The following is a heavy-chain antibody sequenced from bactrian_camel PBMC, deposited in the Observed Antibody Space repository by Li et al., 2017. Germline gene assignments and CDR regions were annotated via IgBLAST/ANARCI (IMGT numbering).Heavy chain of an antibody. V-gene: IGHV3S1*01. CDR3: AEGRGSRGEHCYSLNY. J-gene: IGHJ4*01. D-gene: IGHD6*01. CDR1: GTPSPGYC. CDR2: IYTGGGDG. Sequence: HVQLVESGGGSVQPGGSLRLSCAISGTPSPGYCVTWFRQGPGNGREGVASIYTGGGDGYYADGVKGRFTISQDSARNTVYLQMNNLQPEDTATYYCAEGRGSRGEHCYSLNYWGQGTQVTVS.